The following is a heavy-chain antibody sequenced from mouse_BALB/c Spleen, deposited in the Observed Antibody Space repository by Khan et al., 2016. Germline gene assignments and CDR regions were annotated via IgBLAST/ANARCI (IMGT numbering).Heavy chain of an antibody. CDR1: GFDFSRYW. CDR3: ARLHYYGRFAY. V-gene: IGHV4-1*02. CDR2: INPDSSTI. J-gene: IGHJ3*01. Sequence: EVKLLESGGGLVQPGGSLKLSCAASGFDFSRYWMSWVRQAPGKGLKWIGEINPDSSTINYTPSLKDKFIISRDNAKNTLYLQMSKVRSEDTALYYCARLHYYGRFAYWGQGTLVTVSA. D-gene: IGHD1-2*01.